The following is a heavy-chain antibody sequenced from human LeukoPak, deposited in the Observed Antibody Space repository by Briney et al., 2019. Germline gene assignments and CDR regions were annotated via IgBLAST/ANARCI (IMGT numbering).Heavy chain of an antibody. J-gene: IGHJ4*02. Sequence: SETLSLTCTVSSDSISDYYWGWIRQPPGKGLEWIGYISYSGGVSYSPSLKPPVTISLDTSKNQVSLKLSSVTAADTAIYYCVRAAVGVTRYFDYWGQGTLVTVSS. CDR1: SDSISDYY. D-gene: IGHD3-16*01. CDR2: ISYSGGV. CDR3: VRAAVGVTRYFDY. V-gene: IGHV4-59*08.